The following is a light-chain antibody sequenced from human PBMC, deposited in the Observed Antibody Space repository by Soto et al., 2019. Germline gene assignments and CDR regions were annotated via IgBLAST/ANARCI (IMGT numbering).Light chain of an antibody. CDR1: QSINSE. V-gene: IGKV3-15*01. J-gene: IGKJ2*01. CDR2: GAS. Sequence: EIVMTQSPATLSLSPGERAALSCRASQSINSELDWYQQKPAQPPRLLIYGASTRATGAPARFTGSESGSELTLTISGLQSEDFAVYYCKQGHNWPLTFGQGTRLEI. CDR3: KQGHNWPLT.